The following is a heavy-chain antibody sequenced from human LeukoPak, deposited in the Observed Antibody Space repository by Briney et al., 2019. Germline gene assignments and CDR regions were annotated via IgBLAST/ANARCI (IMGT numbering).Heavy chain of an antibody. CDR3: AKDRAYSSSWYAADY. CDR2: ISGSGAST. J-gene: IGHJ4*02. V-gene: IGHV3-23*01. Sequence: GGSLRLSCAASAFTFSNYAMSWVRQAPGKGLEWVSSISGSGASTFYADSVKGRFTISRDNSKNTLYLQMNSLRAEDTAVYYCAKDRAYSSSWYAADYWGQGTLVTVSS. D-gene: IGHD6-13*01. CDR1: AFTFSNYA.